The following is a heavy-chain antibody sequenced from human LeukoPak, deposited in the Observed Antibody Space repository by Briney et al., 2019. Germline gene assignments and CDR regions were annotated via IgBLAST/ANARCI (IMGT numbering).Heavy chain of an antibody. V-gene: IGHV4-34*01. CDR3: ARGGAGGQHYDILTGSNTNWFDP. CDR2: INHSGST. D-gene: IGHD3-9*01. CDR1: GGSFSGYY. Sequence: SETLSLTCAVYGGSFSGYYWSWIRQPPGKGLEWIGEINHSGSTNYNPFLKSRVTISVDTSKNQFSLKLSSVTAADTAVYYCARGGAGGQHYDILTGSNTNWFDPWGQGTLVTVSS. J-gene: IGHJ5*02.